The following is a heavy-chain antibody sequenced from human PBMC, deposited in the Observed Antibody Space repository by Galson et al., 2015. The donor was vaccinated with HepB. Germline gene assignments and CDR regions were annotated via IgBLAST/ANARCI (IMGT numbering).Heavy chain of an antibody. Sequence: ETLSLTCTVYGGSFSGYYWSWIRQPPGKGLEWIGEINHSGSTNYNPSLKSRVTISVDTSKSQFSLKLSSVTAADTAVYYCARGCRIVGARGNTRPTLYYFDYWGQGTLVTVSS. V-gene: IGHV4-34*01. J-gene: IGHJ4*02. CDR2: INHSGST. CDR1: GGSFSGYY. CDR3: ARGCRIVGARGNTRPTLYYFDY. D-gene: IGHD1-26*01.